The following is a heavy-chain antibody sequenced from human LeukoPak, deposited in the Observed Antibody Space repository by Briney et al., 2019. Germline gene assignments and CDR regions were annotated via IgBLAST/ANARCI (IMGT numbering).Heavy chain of an antibody. Sequence: PGGSLRLSCAASGFIVRSNYMSWVRQAPGKGLEWVSVIYSGGSTYYADSVKGRFTISRDSSQNTLYLQMNSLRAEDTAVYYCARLRITMVRGVNNRDNWFGPWGQGTLVTVSS. D-gene: IGHD3-10*01. V-gene: IGHV3-53*01. J-gene: IGHJ5*02. CDR1: GFIVRSNY. CDR2: IYSGGST. CDR3: ARLRITMVRGVNNRDNWFGP.